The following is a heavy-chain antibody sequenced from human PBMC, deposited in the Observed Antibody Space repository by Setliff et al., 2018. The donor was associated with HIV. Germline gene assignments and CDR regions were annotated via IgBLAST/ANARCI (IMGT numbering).Heavy chain of an antibody. D-gene: IGHD6-6*01. CDR3: ALTPYSSSSLSY. V-gene: IGHV3-48*04. J-gene: IGHJ4*02. CDR1: GFTFSNAW. Sequence: GGSLRLSCAASGFTFSNAWMNWVRQAPGKGLEWVSYISSSSGTIKHYADSVEGRFTISRDNAKNTLYLQMNSLRAEDTAVYYCALTPYSSSSLSYWGQGNLVTVSS. CDR2: ISSSSGTI.